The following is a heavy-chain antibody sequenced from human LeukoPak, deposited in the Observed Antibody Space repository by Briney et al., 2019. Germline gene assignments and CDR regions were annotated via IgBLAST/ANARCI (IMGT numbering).Heavy chain of an antibody. J-gene: IGHJ4*02. CDR3: AREKRAVAGGGVDY. V-gene: IGHV3-48*03. CDR1: GFTFSSYE. Sequence: GGSLRLSCAASGFTFSSYEMNWVRQAPGKGLEWVSYISASGNTIYYADSVKGRFTISRDNAKNSLYLQMNSLRAEDTAVYYCAREKRAVAGGGVDYWGQGTLVTVSS. D-gene: IGHD6-19*01. CDR2: ISASGNTI.